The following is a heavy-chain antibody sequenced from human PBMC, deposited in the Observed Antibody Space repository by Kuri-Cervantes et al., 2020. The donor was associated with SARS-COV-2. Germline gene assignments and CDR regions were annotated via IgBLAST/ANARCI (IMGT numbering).Heavy chain of an antibody. Sequence: LSLTCAASGFTFSSYAMHWVRQAPGKGLEYVSAISSNGGSTYYADSVKGRFTISRDNSKNTLYLQMSSLRAEDTAVYYCVKEGSYDFWSGYLPYYFNYWGQGTLVTVSS. CDR2: ISSNGGST. V-gene: IGHV3-64D*06. CDR1: GFTFSSYA. J-gene: IGHJ4*02. D-gene: IGHD3-3*01. CDR3: VKEGSYDFWSGYLPYYFNY.